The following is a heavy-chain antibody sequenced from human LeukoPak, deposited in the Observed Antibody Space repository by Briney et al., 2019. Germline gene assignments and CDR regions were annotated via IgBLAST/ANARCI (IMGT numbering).Heavy chain of an antibody. CDR2: IYSGGST. V-gene: IGHV3-53*01. CDR3: ARVVVTMVRGVIITDAFDI. D-gene: IGHD3-10*01. CDR1: GFTFSDYW. Sequence: GGSLRLSCAASGFTFSDYWMTWVRQAPGKGLEWVSVIYSGGSTYYADSVKGRFTISRDNSKNTLYLQMNSLRAEDTAVYYCARVVVTMVRGVIITDAFDIWGQGTMVTVSS. J-gene: IGHJ3*02.